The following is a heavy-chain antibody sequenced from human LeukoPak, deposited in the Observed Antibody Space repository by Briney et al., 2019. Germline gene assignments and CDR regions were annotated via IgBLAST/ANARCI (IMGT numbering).Heavy chain of an antibody. D-gene: IGHD5-24*01. CDR3: ARSERDGHNFDY. CDR1: GYSLTNYW. J-gene: IGHJ4*02. CDR2: IYPGDSDT. V-gene: IGHV5-51*01. Sequence: GESLKISCKSSGYSLTNYWIGWVRQMPGKGLEWMGIIYPGDSDTTYSPSFQGQVTISADKSISTAYLQWSSLKASDTAMYYCARSERDGHNFDYWGQGTLVTVSS.